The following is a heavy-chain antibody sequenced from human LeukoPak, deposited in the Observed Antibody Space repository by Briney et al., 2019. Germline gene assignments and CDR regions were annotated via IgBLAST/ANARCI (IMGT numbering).Heavy chain of an antibody. CDR2: ISSSSSYI. D-gene: IGHD3-22*01. CDR1: GFTFSSYS. V-gene: IGHV3-21*01. CDR3: ARGKGYYDSSGFP. Sequence: PGGSLRLSCAASGFTFSSYSMNWVRQAPGKGLEWVSSISSSSSYIYYADSVKGRFTISRDNAKNSLYLQMNSLRAEDTAVYYCARGKGYYDSSGFPWGQGTLVTVSS. J-gene: IGHJ5*02.